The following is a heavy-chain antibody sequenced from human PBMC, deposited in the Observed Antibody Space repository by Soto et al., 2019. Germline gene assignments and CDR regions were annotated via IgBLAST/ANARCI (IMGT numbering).Heavy chain of an antibody. V-gene: IGHV3-23*01. CDR1: GFTFSSYA. CDR3: TTERAYYDSSGYLAPTDY. D-gene: IGHD3-22*01. CDR2: ISGSGGST. J-gene: IGHJ4*02. Sequence: GGSLRLSCAASGFTFSSYAMSWVRQAPGKGLEWVSAISGSGGSTYYADSVKGRFTISRDNSKNTLYLQMNSLRAEDTAVYYCTTERAYYDSSGYLAPTDYWGQGTLVTASS.